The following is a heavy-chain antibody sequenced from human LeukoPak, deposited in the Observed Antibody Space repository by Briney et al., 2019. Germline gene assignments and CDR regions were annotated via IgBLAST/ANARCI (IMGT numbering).Heavy chain of an antibody. CDR3: AGAYEGAPYWFDP. V-gene: IGHV6-1*01. CDR2: TYYRSKWSN. Sequence: SQTLSLTCAISGDSVSSNTAAWNWIRQSPSRGLEWLGRTYYRSKWSNDYAASVKSRITINPDTSKNQFSLQLNSVTPEDTAVYYCAGAYEGAPYWFDPWGQGTLVTVSS. J-gene: IGHJ5*02. CDR1: GDSVSSNTAA. D-gene: IGHD1-26*01.